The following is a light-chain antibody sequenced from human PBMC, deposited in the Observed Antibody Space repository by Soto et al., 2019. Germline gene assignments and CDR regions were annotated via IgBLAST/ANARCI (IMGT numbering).Light chain of an antibody. CDR3: LQDYTYPLT. Sequence: ATQMTQSPSSLSASVGDRVTITCRASQFNRNDLGWYQQKPGKAPKLLIFAASKLQSGVPSRFSGSGSGTDFTLTISSLQPEDFATYYCLQDYTYPLTFGGGIRVEIK. CDR1: QFNRND. CDR2: AAS. V-gene: IGKV1-6*02. J-gene: IGKJ4*01.